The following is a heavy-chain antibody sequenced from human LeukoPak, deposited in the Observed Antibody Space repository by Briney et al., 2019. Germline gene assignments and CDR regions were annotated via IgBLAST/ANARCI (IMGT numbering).Heavy chain of an antibody. V-gene: IGHV3-7*03. CDR1: GFTFSRYW. D-gene: IGHD6-19*01. CDR3: AKVSWLGTLPSYHFDS. J-gene: IGHJ4*02. Sequence: PGGSLRLSCAASGFTFSRYWMNWVRQAPGKGLEWVANIKRDGSEKYYVDSVKGRFTISRDNAENSLYLQVNSLRAEDTAVYYCAKVSWLGTLPSYHFDSWGQGTQVTVSS. CDR2: IKRDGSEK.